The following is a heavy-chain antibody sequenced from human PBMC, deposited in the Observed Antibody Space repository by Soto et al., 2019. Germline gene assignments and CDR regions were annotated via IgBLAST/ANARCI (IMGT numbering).Heavy chain of an antibody. CDR2: IYWDDDK. Sequence: QITLKESGPTLVKPTQTLALTCTFSGFSLDTSGMSVGWIRQPPGKALEWLALIYWDDDKRYSPSLKSRLTITKDTSKDHVALTMTNMDPVDTATYYCARPRGYDFDYWGQGTLVTVSS. D-gene: IGHD2-15*01. CDR1: GFSLDTSGMS. V-gene: IGHV2-5*02. J-gene: IGHJ4*02. CDR3: ARPRGYDFDY.